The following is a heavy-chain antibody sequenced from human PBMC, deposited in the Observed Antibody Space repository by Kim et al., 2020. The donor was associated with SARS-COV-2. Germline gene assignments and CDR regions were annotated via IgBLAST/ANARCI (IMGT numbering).Heavy chain of an antibody. Sequence: ASVKVSCKTSGYTFTTYGLSWVRQAPGQGLEWMGWISTDSGYTKYAQKFQDRVTLTKDTSTSTAYMELRSLISDDTAVYFCARDRDYRFDLWGQGTIVT. V-gene: IGHV1-18*01. J-gene: IGHJ4*02. CDR1: GYTFTTYG. D-gene: IGHD3-16*02. CDR3: ARDRDYRFDL. CDR2: ISTDSGYT.